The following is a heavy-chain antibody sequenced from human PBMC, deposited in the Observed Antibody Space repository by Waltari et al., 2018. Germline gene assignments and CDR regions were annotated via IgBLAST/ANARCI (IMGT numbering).Heavy chain of an antibody. CDR2: INSLGRNI. V-gene: IGHV3-23*01. J-gene: IGHJ4*02. Sequence: EVQLLESGGGILQRGGSRRVACTASGFTVSNDAMAWVRQAPGKGLDWVSRINSLGRNISYADSVKGRFTISRDNSNNALYLQVSSLTAEDTAVYYCARGAFYGPNCYQCNFDSWGQGTLVAVSS. CDR1: GFTVSNDA. D-gene: IGHD1-1*01. CDR3: ARGAFYGPNCYQCNFDS.